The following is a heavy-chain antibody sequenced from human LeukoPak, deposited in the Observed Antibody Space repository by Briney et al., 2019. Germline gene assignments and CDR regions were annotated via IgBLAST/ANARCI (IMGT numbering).Heavy chain of an antibody. Sequence: SETLSLTCTVSGGSISSGDYYWSWIRQPPGKGLEWIGYIYYSGSTYYNPSLKSRVTISVDTSKTQFSLKLSSVTAADTAVYYCATAPWDDYYGSGSYPDYWGQGTLVTVSS. J-gene: IGHJ4*02. CDR2: IYYSGST. CDR1: GGSISSGDYY. V-gene: IGHV4-30-4*01. CDR3: ATAPWDDYYGSGSYPDY. D-gene: IGHD3-10*01.